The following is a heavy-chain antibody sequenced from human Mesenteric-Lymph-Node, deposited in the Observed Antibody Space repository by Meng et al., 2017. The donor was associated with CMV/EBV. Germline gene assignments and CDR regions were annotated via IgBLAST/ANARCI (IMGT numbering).Heavy chain of an antibody. V-gene: IGHV1-69*01. CDR3: AKGAVKRGELTYFDS. CDR1: GGSVSKYF. Sequence: SGGSVSKYFGGWVRQAPGRGPEWMGGIIPSITTENDAQKFRGRLTCTADEATTTVYMELHRLTHEDTALYYCAKGAVKRGELTYFDSWGQGTLVTVSS. D-gene: IGHD1-26*01. J-gene: IGHJ4*02. CDR2: IIPSITTE.